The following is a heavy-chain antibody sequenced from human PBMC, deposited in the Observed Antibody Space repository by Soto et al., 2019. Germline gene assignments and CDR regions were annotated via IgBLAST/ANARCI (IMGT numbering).Heavy chain of an antibody. CDR3: ARGRVRFLEWLLPFYYYYYMDV. V-gene: IGHV3-23*01. CDR2: ISGSGGST. J-gene: IGHJ6*03. CDR1: GFTFSSYA. Sequence: PGGSLRLSCAASGFTFSSYAMSWVRQAPGKGLEWVSAISGSGGSTYYADSVKGRFTISRDNSKNTLYLQMNSLRAEDTAVYYCARGRVRFLEWLLPFYYYYYMDVWGKGTTVTVSS. D-gene: IGHD3-3*01.